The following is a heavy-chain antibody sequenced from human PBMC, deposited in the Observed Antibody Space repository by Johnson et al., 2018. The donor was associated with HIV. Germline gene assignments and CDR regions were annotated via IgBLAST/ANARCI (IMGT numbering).Heavy chain of an antibody. D-gene: IGHD1-1*01. J-gene: IGHJ3*02. CDR3: ARGFLTGTPSDAFDI. CDR2: ISYDGSNK. V-gene: IGHV3-30*04. CDR1: GFTFSSYA. Sequence: QVQLVESGGGVVQPGRSLRLSCAASGFTFSSYAMHWVRQAPGKGLEWVAVISYDGSNKYYADSVKGRFTISRDNSKNTLYLQMNSLIAEDTAVYYCARGFLTGTPSDAFDIWGQGTMVTVSS.